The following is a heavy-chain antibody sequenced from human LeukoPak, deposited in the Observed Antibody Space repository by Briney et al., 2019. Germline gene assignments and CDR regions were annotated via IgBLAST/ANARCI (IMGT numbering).Heavy chain of an antibody. J-gene: IGHJ4*02. CDR2: IYPRDSDT. V-gene: IGHV5-51*01. Sequence: GDSLKISCKGSGYSFTSYWIGWVRQMPGKGLEWMGIIYPRDSDTRYNPSFQGQVTISVDKSISTAYLQWSSLKASDTAMYYCARHVPSSGWYWGQGTLVTVSS. D-gene: IGHD6-19*01. CDR3: ARHVPSSGWY. CDR1: GYSFTSYW.